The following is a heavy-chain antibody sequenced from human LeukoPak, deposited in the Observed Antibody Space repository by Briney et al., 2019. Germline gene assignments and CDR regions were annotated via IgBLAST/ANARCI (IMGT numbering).Heavy chain of an antibody. CDR3: ARSVGSTSSFD. CDR1: GYIFTGYY. V-gene: IGHV1-2*02. Sequence: ASVKVSCTASGYIFTGYYLHWVRQAPGQGLEWMGWINPNTGGPNYAQKFQGRVTMTRDTSISTAYMDLSRLRFDDTAVYYCARSVGSTSSFDWGQGTLVTVSS. CDR2: INPNTGGP. D-gene: IGHD2-2*01. J-gene: IGHJ4*02.